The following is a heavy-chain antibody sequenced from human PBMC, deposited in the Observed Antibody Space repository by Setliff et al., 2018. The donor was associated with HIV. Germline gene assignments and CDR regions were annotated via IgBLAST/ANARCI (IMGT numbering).Heavy chain of an antibody. D-gene: IGHD3-22*01. Sequence: SETLSLTCAVYGGSFSGYYWTWIRQPPGKGLEWIGEINHSGSTNYNPSLKSRVTISVDTSKNQFSLKLSSVTAADTAVYYCARGLVEEIVVITQPRLKYAFDIWGQGTMVTVSS. J-gene: IGHJ3*02. CDR1: GGSFSGYY. CDR2: INHSGST. V-gene: IGHV4-34*01. CDR3: ARGLVEEIVVITQPRLKYAFDI.